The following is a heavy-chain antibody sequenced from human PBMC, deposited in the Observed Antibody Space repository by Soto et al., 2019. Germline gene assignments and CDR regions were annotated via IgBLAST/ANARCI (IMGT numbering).Heavy chain of an antibody. Sequence: QVQLQQWGAGLLKPSETLSLTCAVYGGSFSGYYWSWIRQPPGKGLEWIGEINHSGSTNYNPSLKSRVTRSVDTSKNQFSLKLSSVTAADTAVYYCASYGIAAAAEGGVDYWGQGTLVTVSS. CDR3: ASYGIAAAAEGGVDY. CDR2: INHSGST. D-gene: IGHD6-13*01. V-gene: IGHV4-34*01. J-gene: IGHJ4*02. CDR1: GGSFSGYY.